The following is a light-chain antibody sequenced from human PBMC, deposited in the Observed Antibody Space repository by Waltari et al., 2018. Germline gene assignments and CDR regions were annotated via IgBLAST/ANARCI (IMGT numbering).Light chain of an antibody. Sequence: QSALPQPASVSASLGQPITISCPGTGGDIGAYDYFSWYQQHPGKAPKLIIFQVSNRPSGVSDRFSASKSGMTASLSISGLRTDDEAIYYCSSYSTSTYPIFGGGTKVTVL. CDR3: SSYSTSTYPI. CDR1: GGDIGAYDY. CDR2: QVS. J-gene: IGLJ2*01. V-gene: IGLV2-14*01.